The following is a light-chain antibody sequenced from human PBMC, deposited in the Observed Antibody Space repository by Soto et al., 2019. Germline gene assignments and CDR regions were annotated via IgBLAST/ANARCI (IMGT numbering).Light chain of an antibody. V-gene: IGKV3-20*01. CDR1: QSVSNTY. CDR3: QQYSSSPVT. J-gene: IGKJ4*01. CDR2: GVS. Sequence: EIVLAQSPGTLSLSPGERATLSCRASQSVSNTYLAWYQQKPGQAPRLLIYGVSSRATGIPDRFSGSGSGTDFTLTISRLEPEDFAVYYCQQYSSSPVTFGRGTKVEIK.